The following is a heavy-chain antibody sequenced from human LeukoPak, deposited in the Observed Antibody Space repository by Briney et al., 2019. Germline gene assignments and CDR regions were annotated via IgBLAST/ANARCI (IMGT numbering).Heavy chain of an antibody. CDR2: INPSGGST. CDR1: GYTFTSYY. CDR3: ARGEYYYDSSGYYFDY. V-gene: IGHV1-46*01. Sequence: ASVKVSCKASGYTFTSYYMHWVRQAPGQGLEWMGIINPSGGSTSYAQKFQGRVTMTRDTSTSTDYMELSSPRSEDTAVYYCARGEYYYDSSGYYFDYWGQGTLVTVSS. D-gene: IGHD3-22*01. J-gene: IGHJ4*02.